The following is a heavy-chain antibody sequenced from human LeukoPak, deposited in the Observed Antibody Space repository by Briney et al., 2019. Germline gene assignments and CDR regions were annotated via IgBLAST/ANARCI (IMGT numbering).Heavy chain of an antibody. J-gene: IGHJ6*02. CDR2: INHSGST. CDR3: AREDPQTRVPEGMDV. V-gene: IGHV4-34*01. CDR1: GGSFNGYY. Sequence: SETLSLTCAVYGGSFNGYYWSWIRQPPGKGLEWIGEINHSGSTNYNPSLKSRVTISVDTSKNQFSLKLSSVTAADSAVYYCAREDPQTRVPEGMDVWGQGTTVTVSS. D-gene: IGHD4/OR15-4a*01.